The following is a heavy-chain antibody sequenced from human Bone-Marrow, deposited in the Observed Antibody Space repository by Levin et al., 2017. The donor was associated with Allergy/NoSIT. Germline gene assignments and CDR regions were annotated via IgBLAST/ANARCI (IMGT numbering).Heavy chain of an antibody. Sequence: PGGSLRLSCAASGFSFTSFALSWIRQAPGKGLEWVSAISGSGTNTYYADSVKGRFTISRDTSKNTVFLEMNGLRAEDTAVYYCAKKGGNSFDYYFDSWGQGTLVAVSS. CDR1: GFSFTSFA. J-gene: IGHJ4*02. CDR2: ISGSGTNT. V-gene: IGHV3-23*01. D-gene: IGHD4-23*01. CDR3: AKKGGNSFDYYFDS.